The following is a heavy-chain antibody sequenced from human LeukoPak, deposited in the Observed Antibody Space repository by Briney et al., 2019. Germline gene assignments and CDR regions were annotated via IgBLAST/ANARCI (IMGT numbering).Heavy chain of an antibody. D-gene: IGHD3-10*01. V-gene: IGHV3-33*01. J-gene: IGHJ4*02. CDR3: ARVRLYGSGSYYSDS. Sequence: GGSLRLSCAASGFTFSSSGMNWVRQAPGKGLEWVAIIWYDGSYKYYADSVKGRFTISRDNSKNTLYLQMNNLRAEDTAMYYCARVRLYGSGSYYSDSWGQGTLVTVSS. CDR1: GFTFSSSG. CDR2: IWYDGSYK.